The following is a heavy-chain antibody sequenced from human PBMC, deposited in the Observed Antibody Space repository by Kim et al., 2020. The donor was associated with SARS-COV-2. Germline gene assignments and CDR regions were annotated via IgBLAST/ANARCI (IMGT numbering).Heavy chain of an antibody. CDR3: AKDLRTYGSGINYYYGMDV. Sequence: GGSLRLSCAASGFTFSSYGMHWVRQAPGKGLEWVAVISYDGSNKYYADSVKGRFTISRDNSKNTLYLQMNSLRAEDTAVYYCAKDLRTYGSGINYYYGMDVWGQGTTVTVSS. CDR1: GFTFSSYG. CDR2: ISYDGSNK. J-gene: IGHJ6*02. D-gene: IGHD3-10*01. V-gene: IGHV3-30*18.